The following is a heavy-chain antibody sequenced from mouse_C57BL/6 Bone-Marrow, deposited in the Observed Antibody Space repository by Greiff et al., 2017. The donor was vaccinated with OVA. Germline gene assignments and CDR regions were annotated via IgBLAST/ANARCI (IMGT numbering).Heavy chain of an antibody. CDR1: GYTFTSYW. V-gene: IGHV1-55*01. J-gene: IGHJ1*03. CDR3: ARWARWSHWYFDV. Sequence: VQLQQSGAELVKPGASVKMSCKASGYTFTSYWITWVKQRPGQGLEWIGDIYPGSGSTNYNEKFKSKATLTVDTSSSTAYMQLSSLTSEDSAVYYCARWARWSHWYFDVWGTGTTVTVSS. CDR2: IYPGSGST. D-gene: IGHD2-3*01.